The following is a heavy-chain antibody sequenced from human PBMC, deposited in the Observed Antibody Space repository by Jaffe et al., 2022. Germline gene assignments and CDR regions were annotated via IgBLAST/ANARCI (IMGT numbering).Heavy chain of an antibody. D-gene: IGHD2-15*01. CDR3: ARDAVIGYHYYFDY. Sequence: QVQLQESGPGLVKPSETLSLTCTVSGGSISSYYWSWIRQPPGKGLEWIGYIYYSGSTNYNPSLKSRVTISVDTSKNQFSLKLSSVTAADTAVYYCARDAVIGYHYYFDYWGQGTLVTVSS. J-gene: IGHJ4*02. CDR2: IYYSGST. V-gene: IGHV4-59*01. CDR1: GGSISSYY.